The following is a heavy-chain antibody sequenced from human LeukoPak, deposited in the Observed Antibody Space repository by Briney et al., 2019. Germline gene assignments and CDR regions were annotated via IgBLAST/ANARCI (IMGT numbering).Heavy chain of an antibody. Sequence: ASVKVSCKASGYTFTSYDIKWVRQATGQGPEWMGWMNPNSGNTVYAQKFQGRVTMTRNTSISTAYMELSSLRSEDTAVYYCARSPFGDGYNWGYYYYGMDVWGQGTTVTVSS. CDR3: ARSPFGDGYNWGYYYYGMDV. J-gene: IGHJ6*02. D-gene: IGHD5-24*01. V-gene: IGHV1-8*01. CDR1: GYTFTSYD. CDR2: MNPNSGNT.